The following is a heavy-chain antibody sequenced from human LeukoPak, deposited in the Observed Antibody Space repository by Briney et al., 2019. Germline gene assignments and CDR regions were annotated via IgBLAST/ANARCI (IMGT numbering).Heavy chain of an antibody. Sequence: PSETLSLTCTVSGGSISSYYWSWIRQPAGKGLEWIGRIYISGSTNYNPSLKSRVTMSLDTSKNHFSLKLSSVTAADTAAYYCARDQARGNGWDFDYWGQGTLVTVSS. V-gene: IGHV4-4*07. D-gene: IGHD6-19*01. J-gene: IGHJ4*02. CDR1: GGSISSYY. CDR2: IYISGST. CDR3: ARDQARGNGWDFDY.